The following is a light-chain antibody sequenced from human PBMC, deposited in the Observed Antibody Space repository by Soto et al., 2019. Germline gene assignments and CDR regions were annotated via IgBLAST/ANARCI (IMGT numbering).Light chain of an antibody. J-gene: IGKJ5*01. V-gene: IGKV1-39*01. Sequence: DIQMTQSPSSLSASVGDRVTMTCRASQSISSYLNWYQKKPGKAPKLLIYAASSLQSGVPSRFSGSGSGTDFTLTISSLQPEDFATYYCQQSYSTPITFGQGTRLEIK. CDR2: AAS. CDR3: QQSYSTPIT. CDR1: QSISSY.